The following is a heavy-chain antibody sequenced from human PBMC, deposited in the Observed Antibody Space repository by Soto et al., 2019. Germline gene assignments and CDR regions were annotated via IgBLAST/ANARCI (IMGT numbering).Heavy chain of an antibody. CDR3: ATFYGDYVSY. J-gene: IGHJ4*02. D-gene: IGHD4-17*01. CDR1: GGSISMSSYY. Sequence: SETLSLTCTVSGGSISMSSYYWGWIRQPPGKGLEWIGSIYYSGSTFYNPSLKSRVTISVDTSKNQFSLKLSSVTAADTAVYYCATFYGDYVSYWGQGTLVTVSS. CDR2: IYYSGST. V-gene: IGHV4-39*01.